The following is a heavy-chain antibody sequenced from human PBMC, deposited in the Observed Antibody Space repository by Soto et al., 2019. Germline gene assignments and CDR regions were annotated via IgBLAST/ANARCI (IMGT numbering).Heavy chain of an antibody. CDR1: GGPFSGYY. CDR2: INHSGST. V-gene: IGHV4-34*01. J-gene: IGHJ5*02. D-gene: IGHD2-15*01. Sequence: SETLSLTCAVYGGPFSGYYWSWIRQPPGKGLEWIGEINHSGSTNYNPSLKSRVTISVDTPKNQFSLKLSSVTAADTAVYYCARGWGRYCSGGSCYTVRLDPWGQGTLVT. CDR3: ARGWGRYCSGGSCYTVRLDP.